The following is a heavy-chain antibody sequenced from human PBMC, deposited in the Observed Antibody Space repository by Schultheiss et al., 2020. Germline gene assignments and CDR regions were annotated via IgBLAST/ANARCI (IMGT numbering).Heavy chain of an antibody. D-gene: IGHD1-26*01. CDR1: GYTFTSYG. V-gene: IGHV1-46*01. CDR2: INPSGGST. J-gene: IGHJ6*02. Sequence: ASVKVSCKASGYTFTSYGISWVRQAPGQGLEWMGIINPSGGSTSYAQKFQGRVTMTRDTSISTAYLEVSRVRSDDTAVYFCARERATTNYYDGMDVWGQGTTVTVSS. CDR3: ARERATTNYYDGMDV.